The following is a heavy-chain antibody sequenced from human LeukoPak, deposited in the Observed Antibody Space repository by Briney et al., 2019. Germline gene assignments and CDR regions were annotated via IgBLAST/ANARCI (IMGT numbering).Heavy chain of an antibody. J-gene: IGHJ4*02. CDR1: GDSVSSNSAA. D-gene: IGHD2-2*01. CDR2: TYYRSKWYN. V-gene: IGHV6-1*01. CDR3: ARAAYCSSTSCYQYYFDY. Sequence: SQTLSLTCAISGDSVSSNSAAWNWIRQSPSRGLEWQGRTYYRSKWYNDYAVSVKSRITINPDTSKNQFSLQLNSVTPEDAAVYYCARAAYCSSTSCYQYYFDYWGQGTLVTVSS.